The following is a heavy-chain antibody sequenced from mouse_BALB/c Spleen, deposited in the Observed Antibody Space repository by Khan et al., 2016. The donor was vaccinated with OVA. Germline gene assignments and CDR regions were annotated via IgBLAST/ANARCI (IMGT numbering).Heavy chain of an antibody. CDR2: MIYTGYT. CDR1: GDSITSGY. CDR3: ARSTYRYAFAY. V-gene: IGHV3-8*02. Sequence: EVQLQESGPSLVKPSQTLSLTCSVTGDSITSGYWSWIRKFPGNKLEYMGYMIYTGYTAYNPSLKSRLATTRHTTKNQSYLQMNSVTTEDSATYYCARSTYRYAFAYWGQGTLVTVSA. D-gene: IGHD2-14*01. J-gene: IGHJ3*01.